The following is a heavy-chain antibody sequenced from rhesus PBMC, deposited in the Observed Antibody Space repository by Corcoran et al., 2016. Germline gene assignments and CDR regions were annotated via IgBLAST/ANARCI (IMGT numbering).Heavy chain of an antibody. CDR3: VRDRSNGWYEAFAF. D-gene: IGHD6-31*01. V-gene: IGHV4-99*02. Sequence: QVQLQESGPGLVQPSETLSLTCAVSGYSISSGYCWGWIRQPPGQGLEYIGYISGSSGSTHYNPSLKSRVTISKDTSKNQFSLKLSSVTAADTADYYCVRDRSNGWYEAFAFWGQGLRVTVSS. CDR1: GYSISSGYC. J-gene: IGHJ3*01. CDR2: ISGSSGST.